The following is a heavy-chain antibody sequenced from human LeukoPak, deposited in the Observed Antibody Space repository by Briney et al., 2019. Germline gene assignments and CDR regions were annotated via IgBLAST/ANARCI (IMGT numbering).Heavy chain of an antibody. CDR3: ANIPPPPMVTPLEY. D-gene: IGHD4-17*01. Sequence: PGGTLRLSCAASGFTFSSYGMRWVRQAPGKGLEWVSGISGSGGSTYYADSVKGRFTISRDNSKNTLYLQMNSLRVEDTAVYYCANIPPPPMVTPLEYWGQGTLVTVSS. V-gene: IGHV3-23*01. CDR2: ISGSGGST. J-gene: IGHJ4*02. CDR1: GFTFSSYG.